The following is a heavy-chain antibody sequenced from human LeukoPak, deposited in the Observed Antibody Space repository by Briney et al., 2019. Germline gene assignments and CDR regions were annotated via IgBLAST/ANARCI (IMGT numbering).Heavy chain of an antibody. V-gene: IGHV4-59*01. CDR3: ARTLGSGAGTGWFEP. D-gene: IGHD3-10*01. CDR1: GGSISSYF. Sequence: SETLSLTCTVSGGSISSYFWSWIWQPPGKGLEWIGYVSNTGTTNYNPSLKSRVSISVDTSKNQFSLKLTSVTAADTAVYYCARTLGSGAGTGWFEPWGQGTLVTVSS. CDR2: VSNTGTT. J-gene: IGHJ5*02.